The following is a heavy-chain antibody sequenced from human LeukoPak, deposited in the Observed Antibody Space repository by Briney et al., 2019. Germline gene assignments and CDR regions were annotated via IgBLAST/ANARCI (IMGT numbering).Heavy chain of an antibody. V-gene: IGHV3-7*01. D-gene: IGHD5-18*01. J-gene: IGHJ4*02. CDR3: ARWAGVTDQ. CDR2: IKQDGSVE. Sequence: GSLRLPCAASGFTFENYWMSWVRQVPRKGPEWVANIKQDGSVEHYLDSVKGRFTISRDNAKNSLFLQMNSLIAEDTAVYYCARWAGVTDQWGQGTLVTVSS. CDR1: GFTFENYW.